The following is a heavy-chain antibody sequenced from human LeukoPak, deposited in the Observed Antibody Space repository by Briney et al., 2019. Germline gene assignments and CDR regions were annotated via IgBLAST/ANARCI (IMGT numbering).Heavy chain of an antibody. CDR3: ATYDSWSGYNIAY. J-gene: IGHJ4*02. Sequence: GGSLRLSCVVSGFTLSSRWMMWVRQAPGEGLEWMTNINRDGSEKNYVDSVKGRFTITRDNAENSLYLQMYSLKVEDSAIYYCATYDSWSGYNIAYWGQGTLVTVSS. D-gene: IGHD3-3*01. CDR2: INRDGSEK. CDR1: GFTLSSRW. V-gene: IGHV3-7*03.